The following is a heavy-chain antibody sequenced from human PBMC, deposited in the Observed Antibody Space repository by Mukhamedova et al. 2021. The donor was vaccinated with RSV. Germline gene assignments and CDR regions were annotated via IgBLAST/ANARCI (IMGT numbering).Heavy chain of an antibody. Sequence: EWVSAISGTGGSTSYADSARCRFGISRDNSKNTVYLQMDSLRAEDTAVYYCARGSTTYYYMDVWGKGTTVTVSS. V-gene: IGHV3-23*01. CDR3: ARGSTTYYYMDV. D-gene: IGHD1-1*01. CDR2: ISGTGGST. J-gene: IGHJ6*03.